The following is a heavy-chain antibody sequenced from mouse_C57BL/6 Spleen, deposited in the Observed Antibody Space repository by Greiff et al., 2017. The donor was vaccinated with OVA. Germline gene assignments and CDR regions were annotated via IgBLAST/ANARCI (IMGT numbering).Heavy chain of an antibody. Sequence: DVKLQESGGGLVKPGGSLKLSCAASGFTFSSYAMSWVRQTPEKRLEWVATISDGGSYTYYPDNVKGRFTISRDNAKNNLYLQMSHLKSEDTAMYYCARDGYYNFDYWGQGTTLTVSS. CDR1: GFTFSSYA. J-gene: IGHJ2*01. V-gene: IGHV5-4*01. CDR2: ISDGGSYT. D-gene: IGHD2-3*01. CDR3: ARDGYYNFDY.